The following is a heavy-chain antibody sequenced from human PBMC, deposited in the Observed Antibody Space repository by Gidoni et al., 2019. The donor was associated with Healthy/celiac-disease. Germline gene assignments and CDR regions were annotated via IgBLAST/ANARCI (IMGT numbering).Heavy chain of an antibody. J-gene: IGHJ6*02. CDR1: GFTFRNAW. CDR3: TTVPYTAMDSRPYYYGMDV. CDR2: IKSKTDGGTT. Sequence: EVQLVESGGGLVKPGGSLRLSCAASGFTFRNAWMSWVRQAPGKGLEWVGRIKSKTDGGTTDYAAPVKGRFTISRDDSKNTLYLQMNSLKTEDTAVYYCTTVPYTAMDSRPYYYGMDVWGQGTTVTVSS. V-gene: IGHV3-15*01. D-gene: IGHD5-18*01.